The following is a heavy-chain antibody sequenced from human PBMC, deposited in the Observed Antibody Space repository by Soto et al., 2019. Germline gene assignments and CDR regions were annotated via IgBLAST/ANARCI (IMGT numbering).Heavy chain of an antibody. J-gene: IGHJ4*02. Sequence: SETLSLTCTVSGGSISSGDYYWSWIRQPPGKGLEWIGYIFYSGTTYYNPSLKSRVTISVDTSKNQFSLKLSSVTAADTAVYYCARVGSSIATRPFDYWGQGTLVTVSS. CDR1: GGSISSGDYY. CDR2: IFYSGTT. D-gene: IGHD6-6*01. V-gene: IGHV4-30-4*01. CDR3: ARVGSSIATRPFDY.